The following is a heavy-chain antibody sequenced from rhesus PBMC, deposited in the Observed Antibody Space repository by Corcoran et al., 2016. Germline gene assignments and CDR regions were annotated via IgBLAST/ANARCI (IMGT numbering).Heavy chain of an antibody. CDR2: ISGSGGRT. V-gene: IGHV4-173*01. J-gene: IGHJ4*01. Sequence: QLQLQESGPGLVKPSETLSLTCAVSGGSISSNYWRWIRQPPGKGLEWIGRISGSGGRTDYNPSLTSRVSISTDTSKNQCSLRLSSVTAADTAVYYCARGGYSGSWNLGYFDYWGQGVLVTVSS. CDR3: ARGGYSGSWNLGYFDY. D-gene: IGHD6-25*01. CDR1: GGSISSNY.